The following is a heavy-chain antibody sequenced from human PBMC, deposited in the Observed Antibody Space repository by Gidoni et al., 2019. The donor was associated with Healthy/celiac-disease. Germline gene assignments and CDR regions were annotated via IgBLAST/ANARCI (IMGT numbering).Heavy chain of an antibody. CDR3: ANHFLFPGAFDI. D-gene: IGHD3-10*02. CDR1: GFTFSSYA. CDR2: ISGSGGST. Sequence: EVQLLESGGGLVQPGGSLRLSCAASGFTFSSYAMSWVRQAPGKGLEWVSAISGSGGSTYYADSVKGRFTISRDNSKNPLYLQMNSLRAEDTAVYYCANHFLFPGAFDIWGQGTMVTVSS. V-gene: IGHV3-23*01. J-gene: IGHJ3*02.